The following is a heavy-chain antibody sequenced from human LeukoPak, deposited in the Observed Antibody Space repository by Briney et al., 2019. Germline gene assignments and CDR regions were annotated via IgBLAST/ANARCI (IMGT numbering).Heavy chain of an antibody. CDR2: INQDGSEK. CDR3: ARDKRTTYYYFYMDV. V-gene: IGHV3-7*01. D-gene: IGHD1-26*01. Sequence: SGGSLRLSCAASGFTFSSYWTGWVRQAPGKGLEWVASINQDGSEKYYVDFVKGRFTISRDNSKNTLYLQMGSLRAEDMAVYYCARDKRTTYYYFYMDVWGKGTTVTVSS. J-gene: IGHJ6*03. CDR1: GFTFSSYW.